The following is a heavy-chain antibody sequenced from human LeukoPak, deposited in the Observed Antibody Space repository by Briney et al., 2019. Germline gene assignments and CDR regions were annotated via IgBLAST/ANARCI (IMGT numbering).Heavy chain of an antibody. J-gene: IGHJ4*02. D-gene: IGHD6-19*01. CDR2: ISYDGSNK. Sequence: QTGGSLRLSCAASGFTFSSYAMHWVRQAPGKGLEWVAVISYDGSNKYYADSVKGRFTISRDNSKNTVYLQMNSLRAEDTAVYYCARDRLEAVAGDDYLDYWGQGTLVTVSS. CDR1: GFTFSSYA. V-gene: IGHV3-30-3*01. CDR3: ARDRLEAVAGDDYLDY.